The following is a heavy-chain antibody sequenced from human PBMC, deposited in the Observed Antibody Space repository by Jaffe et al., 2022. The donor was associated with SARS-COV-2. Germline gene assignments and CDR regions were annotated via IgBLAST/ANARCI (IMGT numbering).Heavy chain of an antibody. J-gene: IGHJ3*02. CDR1: GFNFDDYA. D-gene: IGHD3-22*01. V-gene: IGHV3-9*01. CDR3: ARGPHFYDDDYRGDDGFDI. CDR2: YSWSNGIT. Sequence: EVQVVESGGGLVQPGRSLRLSCAASGFNFDDYAMHWVRQVPGKGLEWVSGYSWSNGITGYADSVKGRFTTSRDNAKNSLYLQLNSLRAEDTALYYCARGPHFYDDDYRGDDGFDIWGQGTMVTVSS.